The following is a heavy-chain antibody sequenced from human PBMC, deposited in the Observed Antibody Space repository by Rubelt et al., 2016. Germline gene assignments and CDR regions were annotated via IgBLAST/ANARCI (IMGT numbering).Heavy chain of an antibody. Sequence: QVQLVQSGAEVKKPGASVKVSCKASGYTFTSYGISWVRQAPGQGLAWMGWISAYNGNTNYAQKLQGRVTMTTDTSTSTAYMELRSLRSDDTAGYYCARDRTWLVPGLDAFDIWGQGTMVTVSS. CDR2: ISAYNGNT. J-gene: IGHJ3*02. CDR1: GYTFTSYG. CDR3: ARDRTWLVPGLDAFDI. D-gene: IGHD6-19*01. V-gene: IGHV1-18*01.